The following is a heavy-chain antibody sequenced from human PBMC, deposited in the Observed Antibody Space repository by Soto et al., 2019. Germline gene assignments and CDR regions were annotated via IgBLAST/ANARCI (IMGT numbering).Heavy chain of an antibody. CDR3: ARVSSRYSSSSYYLFDL. Sequence: PSETLSLTCAVYGGSFSGYYWSWIRQPPGKGLEWIGEINHSGSTNYNPSLKSRVTISVDTSKNQFSLKLSSVTAADTAVYYCARVSSRYSSSSYYLFDLRGQRSLVTGSS. V-gene: IGHV4-34*01. D-gene: IGHD6-6*01. CDR1: GGSFSGYY. J-gene: IGHJ5*02. CDR2: INHSGST.